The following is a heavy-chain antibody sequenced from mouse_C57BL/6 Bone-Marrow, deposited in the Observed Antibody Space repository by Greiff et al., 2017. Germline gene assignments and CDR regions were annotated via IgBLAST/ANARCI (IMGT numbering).Heavy chain of an antibody. CDR3: ARGAFITTVVAFDY. D-gene: IGHD1-1*01. CDR2: ISDGGSYT. J-gene: IGHJ2*01. V-gene: IGHV5-4*03. Sequence: EVKLVESGGGLVKPGGSLKLSCAASGFTFSSYAMSWVRQTPEKRLEWVATISDGGSYTYYPDNVKGRFTISRDNAKNNLYLQMSNLKSEDTAMYYCARGAFITTVVAFDYWGQGTTLTVSS. CDR1: GFTFSSYA.